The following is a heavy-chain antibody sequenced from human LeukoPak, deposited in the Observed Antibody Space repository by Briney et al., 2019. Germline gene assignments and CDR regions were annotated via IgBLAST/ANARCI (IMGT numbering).Heavy chain of an antibody. V-gene: IGHV1-2*02. D-gene: IGHD5-24*01. CDR2: INPNSGGT. CDR3: ARAWSGGHNYFGGY. Sequence: ASVKVSCKASGYTFTGYYMHWVRQAPGQGLEWMGWINPNSGGTNYAQKFQGRVTMTRDTSISTAYMELSSLRSEDTAVYHCARAWSGGHNYFGGYWGQGTLVTVSS. J-gene: IGHJ4*02. CDR1: GYTFTGYY.